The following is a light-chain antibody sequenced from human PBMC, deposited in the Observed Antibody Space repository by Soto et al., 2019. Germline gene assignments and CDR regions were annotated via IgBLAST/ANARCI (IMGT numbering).Light chain of an antibody. J-gene: IGLJ1*01. Sequence: QSALTQPASGSGSHGQSITISCTGTSSDVGGYNYVSWYQQHPGKAPKLMIYDVSNRPSGVSNRFSGSKSGNTASLTISGLQAEDEADYYCSSYTSSSTLYVFGTGTKVTV. CDR2: DVS. CDR3: SSYTSSSTLYV. CDR1: SSDVGGYNY. V-gene: IGLV2-14*01.